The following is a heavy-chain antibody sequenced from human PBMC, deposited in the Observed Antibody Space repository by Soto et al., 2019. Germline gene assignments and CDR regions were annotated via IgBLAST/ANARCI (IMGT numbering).Heavy chain of an antibody. Sequence: QVQLVQSGAEVQKPGSSVNVSCQASGDTFTMYSITWVRQAPGQGLEWMGATIPLFGTANYAQKFPGRVTTTADKSTSTVYMDLSSLRSADTAVYYCAQIRVFGVLGGSNYSSGMDVWGLGTTVTVPS. CDR2: TIPLFGTA. CDR3: AQIRVFGVLGGSNYSSGMDV. V-gene: IGHV1-69*06. CDR1: GDTFTMYS. J-gene: IGHJ6*01. D-gene: IGHD3-3*01.